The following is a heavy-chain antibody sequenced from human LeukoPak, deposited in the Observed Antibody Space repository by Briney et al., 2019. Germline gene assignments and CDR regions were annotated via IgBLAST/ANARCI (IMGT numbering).Heavy chain of an antibody. J-gene: IGHJ6*04. V-gene: IGHV3-30*03. D-gene: IGHD6-13*01. CDR1: GFTFSSYG. Sequence: GGSLRLSCAASGFTFSSYGMHWVRQAPGKGLEWVAVISYDGSNKYYADSVKGRFTISKDNSKNTLYLQMNSLRAEDTAVYYCVVGSSWYNYYGMDVWGKGTTVTVSS. CDR3: VVGSSWYNYYGMDV. CDR2: ISYDGSNK.